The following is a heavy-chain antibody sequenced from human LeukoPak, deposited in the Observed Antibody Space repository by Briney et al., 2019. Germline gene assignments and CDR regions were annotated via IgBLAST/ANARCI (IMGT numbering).Heavy chain of an antibody. V-gene: IGHV3-74*01. CDR1: GFTFSSYW. CDR3: ARVADYYDSSGYSAWFDP. Sequence: GGSLRLSCAASGFTFSSYWMHWVRQAPGKGLVWVSHINSDGSSTIYADSVKGRFTISRDNAKNTLYLQMNSLRAEDTAVYYCARVADYYDSSGYSAWFDPWGQGTLVTVSS. J-gene: IGHJ5*02. D-gene: IGHD3-22*01. CDR2: INSDGSST.